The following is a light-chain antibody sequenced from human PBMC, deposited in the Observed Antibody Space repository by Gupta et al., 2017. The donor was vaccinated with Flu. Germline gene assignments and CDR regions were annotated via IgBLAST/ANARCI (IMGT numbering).Light chain of an antibody. Sequence: QSALTQPASVSGSPGQSITIPCPGSSTDIAFYDFVSWYQQHPGKAPTLILYEVARRPSGVSHRFSGAKSGNTASLTISGLQPEDEATYYCSSYSGVSTCLFGGGTTLT. CDR2: EVA. CDR3: SSYSGVSTCL. CDR1: STDIAFYDF. J-gene: IGLJ3*02. V-gene: IGLV2-23*02.